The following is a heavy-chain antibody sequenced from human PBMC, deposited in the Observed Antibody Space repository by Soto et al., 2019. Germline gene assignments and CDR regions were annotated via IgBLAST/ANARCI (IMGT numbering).Heavy chain of an antibody. V-gene: IGHV3-33*01. CDR1: GFTFSNYG. J-gene: IGHJ4*02. CDR3: ARGLHSLFDY. D-gene: IGHD2-21*01. CDR2: IWYDGNNK. Sequence: QVQLVESGGGVVQPGGSLRLSCAASGFTFSNYGMHWVRQAPGKGLEWVAVIWYDGNNKYYADSVKGRFNISRDNSNNTLYVQMTSLRAEDTAVYYCARGLHSLFDYWGQGTLVTVSS.